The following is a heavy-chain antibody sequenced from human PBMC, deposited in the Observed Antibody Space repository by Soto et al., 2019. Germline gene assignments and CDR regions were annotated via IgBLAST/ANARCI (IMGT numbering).Heavy chain of an antibody. V-gene: IGHV3-66*01. CDR1: GFTVTSNY. D-gene: IGHD3-16*01. J-gene: IGHJ4*02. CDR3: ARTTYAYSPFDY. CDR2: IYTDGGT. Sequence: GGSLRLSCAASGFTVTSNYINWVRQAPGKGLEWVSVIYTDGGTYYADSVKGRFTISRDNSRNTLFLQMNSLRAEDTAVYYCARTTYAYSPFDYWGQGTLVTVS.